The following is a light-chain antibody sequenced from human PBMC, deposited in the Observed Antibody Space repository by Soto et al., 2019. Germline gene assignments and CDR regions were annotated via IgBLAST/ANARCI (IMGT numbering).Light chain of an antibody. CDR2: NFN. J-gene: IGLJ2*01. CDR1: SSNIGADYD. CDR3: QSYDIILSAAI. Sequence: QAVVTQPLSVSGAPGQRVTISCTGSSSNIGADYDVHWYQLLPGTAPKLLIYNFNYRPSGVPDRFSGSRSDTSASLAITGLQAEDEADYYCQSYDIILSAAIFGGGTKETVL. V-gene: IGLV1-40*01.